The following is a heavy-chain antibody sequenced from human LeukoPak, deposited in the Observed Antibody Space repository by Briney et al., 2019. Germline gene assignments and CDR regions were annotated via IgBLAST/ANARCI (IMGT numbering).Heavy chain of an antibody. CDR1: GGSISNYY. J-gene: IGHJ4*02. CDR2: IYYSGST. D-gene: IGHD4-17*01. Sequence: ASETLSLTCTVSGGSISNYYWSWIRQPPGKGLEWIGYIYYSGSTNYNPSLKSRVTISVDTSKNQFSLKLSSVTAADTAVYYCARDYGDYWGQGTLVTVSS. CDR3: ARDYGDY. V-gene: IGHV4-59*12.